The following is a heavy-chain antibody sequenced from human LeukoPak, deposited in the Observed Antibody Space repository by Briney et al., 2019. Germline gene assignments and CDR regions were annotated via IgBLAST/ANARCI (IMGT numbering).Heavy chain of an antibody. J-gene: IGHJ4*02. CDR2: ISAYNGNT. V-gene: IGHV1-18*04. CDR3: ARKYSNPGDY. CDR1: GYTFTGYY. D-gene: IGHD6-6*01. Sequence: GASVKVSCKTSGYTFTGYYMHWVRQAPGQGLEWMGWISAYNGNTNYAQKLQGRVTMTTDSSTSTAYMELRSLRSDDTAVYYCARKYSNPGDYWGQGTLVTVTS.